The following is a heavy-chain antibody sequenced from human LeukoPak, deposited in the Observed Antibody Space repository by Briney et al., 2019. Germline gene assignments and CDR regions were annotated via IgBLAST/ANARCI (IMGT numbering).Heavy chain of an antibody. J-gene: IGHJ4*02. V-gene: IGHV1-3*01. CDR2: INAGNGNT. CDR1: GYTFTTYA. CDR3: AREPSSGSSNYYLDQ. Sequence: ASVKVSCKTSGYTFTTYAFHWVRQAPGQRLEWMGSINAGNGNTKFSQNLQGRVTIARDTSASTAYVELSSLRSEDTAVYYCAREPSSGSSNYYLDQWGQGTLVTVSS. D-gene: IGHD2-2*01.